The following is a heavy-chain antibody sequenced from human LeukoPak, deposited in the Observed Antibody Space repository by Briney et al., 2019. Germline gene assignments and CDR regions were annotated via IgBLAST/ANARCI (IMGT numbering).Heavy chain of an antibody. D-gene: IGHD2-15*01. J-gene: IGHJ4*02. CDR3: RIQGGGYPSHSRWYFY. CDR1: GFTFSNYA. CDR2: ISSNGGST. V-gene: IGHV3-64D*06. Sequence: GGSLRLSCSASGFTFSNYAMNWVRQAPGKGLEYVSAISSNGGSTYYADSVKGRFTISRDNSKNTLFLQMSRLRAEDTAVYYCRIQGGGYPSHSRWYFYLGQGTLVTVSS.